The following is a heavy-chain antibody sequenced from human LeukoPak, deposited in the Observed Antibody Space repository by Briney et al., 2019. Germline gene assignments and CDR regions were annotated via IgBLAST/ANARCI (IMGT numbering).Heavy chain of an antibody. V-gene: IGHV4-4*09. CDR1: GVSISPYY. CDR2: IHTSGSN. CDR3: ARLSAAVHLGAFDL. D-gene: IGHD3-3*01. Sequence: PSVTLSLTCAVSGVSISPYYWAWIRQPPGKGLEWIGYIHTSGSNNQYPSLKSRVTISVDKSKNHFSLRLTSVTAADTAVYYCARLSAAVHLGAFDLWGQGTMVTVSS. J-gene: IGHJ3*01.